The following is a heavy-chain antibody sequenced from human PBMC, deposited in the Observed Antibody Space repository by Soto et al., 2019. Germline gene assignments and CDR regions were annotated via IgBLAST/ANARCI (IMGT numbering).Heavy chain of an antibody. CDR2: ISWNSVTI. D-gene: IGHD1-26*01. CDR3: VRSSGSQPRAGWFDP. J-gene: IGHJ5*02. Sequence: DVQLVESGGGLAQPGWSRRLSCAASGFNVDDHAMHWFRQTPGKGLEWVSGISWNSVTINYADSIKGRFTISRDNAKRTLYLQMNNLIPADTAMYFCVRSSGSQPRAGWFDPGGQGTLVTVS. CDR1: GFNVDDHA. V-gene: IGHV3-9*01.